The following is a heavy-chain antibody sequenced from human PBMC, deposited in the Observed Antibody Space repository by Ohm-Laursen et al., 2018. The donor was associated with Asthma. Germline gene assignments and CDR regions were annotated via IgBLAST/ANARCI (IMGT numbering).Heavy chain of an antibody. V-gene: IGHV3-30*03. J-gene: IGHJ6*02. CDR3: ARDAYDSSGYYYYYGMDV. Sequence: SLRLSCAASGFTFSSYGMHWVRQAPGKGLEWVAVISYDGSNKYYADSVKGRFTISRDNSKNTLYLQMNSLRAEDTAVYYCARDAYDSSGYYYYYGMDVWGQGTTVTVSS. CDR1: GFTFSSYG. D-gene: IGHD3-22*01. CDR2: ISYDGSNK.